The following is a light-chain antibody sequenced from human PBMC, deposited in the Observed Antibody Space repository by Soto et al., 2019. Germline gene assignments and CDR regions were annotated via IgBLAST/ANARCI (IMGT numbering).Light chain of an antibody. Sequence: EIVLTQSPPTLSLSPGERATLSCRASQSVSSYLAWYQQKPGQAPRLLIYDASNRATGIPARFSGSGSGTDFTLTISSLEPEDFAVYYCQQRSNWPRTFGQGTKV. J-gene: IGKJ1*01. CDR3: QQRSNWPRT. CDR1: QSVSSY. CDR2: DAS. V-gene: IGKV3-11*01.